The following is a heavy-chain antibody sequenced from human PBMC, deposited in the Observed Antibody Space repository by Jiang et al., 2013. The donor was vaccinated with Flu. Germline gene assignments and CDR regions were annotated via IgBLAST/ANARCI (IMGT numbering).Heavy chain of an antibody. CDR3: ARRSYCSSTSCYIGDYYYYYMDV. D-gene: IGHD2-2*02. Sequence: GQGLEWMGGIIPIFGTANYAQKFQGRATITADESTSTAYMELSSLRSEDTAVYYCARRSYCSSTSCYIGDYYYYYMDVWGKGTTVTVSS. CDR2: IIPIFGTA. J-gene: IGHJ6*03. V-gene: IGHV1-69*01.